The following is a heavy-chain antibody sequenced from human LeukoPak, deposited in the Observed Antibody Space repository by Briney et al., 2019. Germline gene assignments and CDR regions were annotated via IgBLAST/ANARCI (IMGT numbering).Heavy chain of an antibody. CDR2: ISGSGGST. CDR3: AKDTGSYPSYYFDY. D-gene: IGHD1-26*01. Sequence: PGGSLRLSCAASGFTFSSYAMSWVRQAPGKGLEWVSTISGSGGSTYYTQSVRGRFTISRDNSKNTLYLQMNSLRADDTAVYYCAKDTGSYPSYYFDYWGQGTLVTVSS. CDR1: GFTFSSYA. V-gene: IGHV3-23*01. J-gene: IGHJ4*02.